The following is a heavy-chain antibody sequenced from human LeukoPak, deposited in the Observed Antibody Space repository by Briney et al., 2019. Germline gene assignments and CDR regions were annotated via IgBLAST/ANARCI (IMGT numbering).Heavy chain of an antibody. D-gene: IGHD6-19*01. Sequence: GGSLRLSCEASGLSFGDYTMHWVRQPPGKGLEWVSLISRNGAATKYADSVRGRFTISRDNAKNSLYLQMNSLRADDTAVFYCASLYSSGWYWDFGAADADYMDVWGKGTTVTVSS. CDR1: GLSFGDYT. J-gene: IGHJ6*03. CDR2: ISRNGAAT. CDR3: ASLYSSGWYWDFGAADADYMDV. V-gene: IGHV3-43*01.